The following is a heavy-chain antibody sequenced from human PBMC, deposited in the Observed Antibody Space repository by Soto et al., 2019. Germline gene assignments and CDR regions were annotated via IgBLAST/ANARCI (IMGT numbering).Heavy chain of an antibody. CDR3: ARDPKTSGGQHWAFNYFDS. CDR1: GFSFSISR. CDR2: ISYDGTNK. V-gene: IGHV3-30-3*01. J-gene: IGHJ4*02. D-gene: IGHD7-27*01. Sequence: GVSLRLSCAASGFSFSISRMHLVLQAPGKGPVWVALISYDGTNKFYADSVKGRFTISRDNSKSTLYLQVDSLRPEDAAVYYCARDPKTSGGQHWAFNYFDSWGQGTLVTVSS.